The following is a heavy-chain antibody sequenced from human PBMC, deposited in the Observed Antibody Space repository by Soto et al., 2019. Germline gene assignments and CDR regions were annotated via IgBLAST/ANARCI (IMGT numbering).Heavy chain of an antibody. J-gene: IGHJ4*02. D-gene: IGHD2-2*01. Sequence: QVQLVESGGGVVQPGRSLRLSCAASGFTFSSYAMHWVRQAPGKGLEWVAVISYDGSNKYYADSVKVRFTISRDNSKNTRYLQMIRLRAEDTAVYYCARARLDTPALDYWGQGTLVTVSS. V-gene: IGHV3-30-3*01. CDR2: ISYDGSNK. CDR1: GFTFSSYA. CDR3: ARARLDTPALDY.